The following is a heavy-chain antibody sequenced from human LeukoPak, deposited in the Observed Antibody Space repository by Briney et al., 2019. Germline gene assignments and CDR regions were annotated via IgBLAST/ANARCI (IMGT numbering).Heavy chain of an antibody. CDR3: ARAAPRNYAGGSWFFDWFDP. J-gene: IGHJ5*02. CDR2: MNPSSGDT. D-gene: IGHD2-15*01. V-gene: IGHV1-2*02. CDR1: GYTFTDYY. Sequence: ASVKVSCKASGYTFTDYYVHWVRQAPGQGLEWMGWMNPSSGDTNPAQQFQGRVTMARDTSTSTAYMELNSLTSDDTAMYYCARAAPRNYAGGSWFFDWFDPWGQGTLVTVSS.